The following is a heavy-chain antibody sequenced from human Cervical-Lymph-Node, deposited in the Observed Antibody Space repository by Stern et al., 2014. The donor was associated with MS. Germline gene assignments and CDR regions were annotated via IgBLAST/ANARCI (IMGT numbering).Heavy chain of an antibody. Sequence: QVQLQESGPGLVKPSETLSLTCTVSGGSISTYHWSWIRQPPGKEPEWIGYIYYIGSTNYNPSLNSRVRISLETSKNQFSLKLSSVTAADTAVYYCARGPSGGDWAYYFDYWGQGILVTVSS. CDR3: ARGPSGGDWAYYFDY. CDR1: GGSISTYH. CDR2: IYYIGST. D-gene: IGHD2-21*02. V-gene: IGHV4-59*01. J-gene: IGHJ4*02.